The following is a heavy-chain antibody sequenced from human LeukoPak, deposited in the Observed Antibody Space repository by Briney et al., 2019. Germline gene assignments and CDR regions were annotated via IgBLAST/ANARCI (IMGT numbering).Heavy chain of an antibody. Sequence: GGSLRLSCAASGFTFSSYWMHWVRQAPGKGLVWVSRIKSDGSNYYADSVKGRFTIFRDNAKNTLYLQMNSLRAEDTAVYYCARGAWTAYYLDYWGQGTLVTVSS. CDR2: IKSDGSN. CDR3: ARGAWTAYYLDY. J-gene: IGHJ4*02. D-gene: IGHD3/OR15-3a*01. CDR1: GFTFSSYW. V-gene: IGHV3-74*01.